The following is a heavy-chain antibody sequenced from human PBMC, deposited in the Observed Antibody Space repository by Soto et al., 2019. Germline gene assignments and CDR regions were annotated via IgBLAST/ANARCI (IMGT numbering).Heavy chain of an antibody. D-gene: IGHD1-26*01. CDR1: GGTFRSYG. J-gene: IGHJ6*02. Sequence: WASVKVSCKASGGTFRSYGINWVRQAPGQGLEWMGGTVPSYGTANYAQKFQGRLTITADTSTSTAYMELSSLRYEDTAVYYCARSVDVGALYYGMDVWGQGTTVTVSS. CDR2: TVPSYGTA. CDR3: ARSVDVGALYYGMDV. V-gene: IGHV1-69*06.